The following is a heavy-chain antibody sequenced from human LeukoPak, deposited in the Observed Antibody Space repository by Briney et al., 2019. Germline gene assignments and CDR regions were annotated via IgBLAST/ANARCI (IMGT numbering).Heavy chain of an antibody. V-gene: IGHV3-23*01. CDR3: ARDRRSGY. Sequence: GGSLRLSCAASGFTFSSFSMNWVRQAPGKGLEWVSAISGSGGSTYYADSVKGRFTISRDNSKNTLYLQMNSLRAEDTAVYYCARDRRSGYWGQGTLVTVSS. CDR2: ISGSGGST. J-gene: IGHJ4*02. CDR1: GFTFSSFS.